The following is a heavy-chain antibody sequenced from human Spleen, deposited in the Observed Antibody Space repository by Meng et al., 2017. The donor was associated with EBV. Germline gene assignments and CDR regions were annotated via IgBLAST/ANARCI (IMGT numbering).Heavy chain of an antibody. CDR3: ASRYCPTTSCRQD. CDR1: GDPISRDKV. CDR2: IYHSGST. D-gene: IGHD2-2*01. V-gene: IGHV4-4*02. Sequence: QLPAWGPGLVKPAGTFALPCAVSGDPISRDKVWRWVRQPPGKGLEWIGEIYHSGSTNYNPSLTSRVTILVDKSENQFSLKLSSVTAADTAVYYCASRYCPTTSCRQDWGQGTLVTVSS. J-gene: IGHJ4*02.